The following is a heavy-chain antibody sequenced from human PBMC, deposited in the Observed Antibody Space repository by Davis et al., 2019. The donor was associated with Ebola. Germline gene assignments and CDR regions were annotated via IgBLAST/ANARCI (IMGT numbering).Heavy chain of an antibody. CDR2: IYSGGST. V-gene: IGHV3-53*05. CDR3: VKGVTMVRGPLDY. Sequence: GGSLRLSCAASGFTVSSNYMSWVRQAPGKGLEWVSVIYSGGSTYYADSVKGRFTISRDNSKNTLYLQMSSLRAEDTAVYYCVKGVTMVRGPLDYWGQGTLVTVSS. CDR1: GFTVSSNY. D-gene: IGHD3-10*01. J-gene: IGHJ4*02.